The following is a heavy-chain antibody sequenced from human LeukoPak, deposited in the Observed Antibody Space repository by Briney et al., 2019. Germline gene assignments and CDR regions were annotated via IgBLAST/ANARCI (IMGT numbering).Heavy chain of an antibody. CDR1: GFSFRTDW. CDR3: VRSQYSSSS. CDR2: IKQDGSEK. D-gene: IGHD6-13*01. J-gene: IGHJ5*02. V-gene: IGHV3-7*01. Sequence: GGSLRLSCAASGFSFRTDWMGWVRQPPGKGLEWVANIKQDGSEKYYVDSVKGRFTISRDNAKNSLFLQMNSLRVEDTAVYYCVRSQYSSSSWGQGTLVTVCS.